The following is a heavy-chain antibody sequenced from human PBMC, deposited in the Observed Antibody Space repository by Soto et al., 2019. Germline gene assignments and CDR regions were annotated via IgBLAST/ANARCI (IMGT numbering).Heavy chain of an antibody. CDR2: ISYDGSNK. J-gene: IGHJ6*02. CDR1: GFTFSSYA. Sequence: GGSLRLSCAASGFTFSSYAMHWVRQAPGKGLEWVAVISYDGSNKYYADSVKGRFTISRDNSKNTLYLQMNSLRAEDTAVYYYATALQVATITDYYYYYGMDVWGQGTTVTVSS. V-gene: IGHV3-30-3*01. CDR3: ATALQVATITDYYYYYGMDV. D-gene: IGHD5-12*01.